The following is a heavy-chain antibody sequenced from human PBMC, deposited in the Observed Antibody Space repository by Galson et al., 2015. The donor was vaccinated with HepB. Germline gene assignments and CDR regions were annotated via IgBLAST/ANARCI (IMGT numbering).Heavy chain of an antibody. V-gene: IGHV3-7*01. J-gene: IGHJ6*03. Sequence: SLRLSCAASGFTFSSYWMSWVRQAPGKGLEWVANIKQDGSEKYYVDSVKGRFTISRDNAKNSLYLQMNSLRAEDTAVYYCARQYYAIFGVASFMDVWGKGTTVTVSS. CDR3: ARQYYAIFGVASFMDV. D-gene: IGHD3-3*01. CDR2: IKQDGSEK. CDR1: GFTFSSYW.